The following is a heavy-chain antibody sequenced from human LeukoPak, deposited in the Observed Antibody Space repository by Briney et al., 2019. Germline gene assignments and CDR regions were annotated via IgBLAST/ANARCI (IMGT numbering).Heavy chain of an antibody. V-gene: IGHV3-7*01. CDR3: ARDLAGHYYGSGSSFDY. D-gene: IGHD3-10*01. Sequence: GGSLRLSCAASGFTLSSYWMSWVRQAPGKGLEWVANIKQDGSEKYYVDSVKGRFTISRDNAKNSLYLQMNSLRAEDTAVYYCARDLAGHYYGSGSSFDYWGQGTLVTVSS. CDR1: GFTLSSYW. CDR2: IKQDGSEK. J-gene: IGHJ4*02.